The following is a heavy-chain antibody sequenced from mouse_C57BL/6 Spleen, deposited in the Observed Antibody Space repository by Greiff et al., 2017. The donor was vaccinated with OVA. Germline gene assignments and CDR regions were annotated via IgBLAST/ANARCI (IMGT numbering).Heavy chain of an antibody. CDR2: INPNNGGT. J-gene: IGHJ2*01. CDR3: ARHPDD. V-gene: IGHV1-26*01. CDR1: GYTFTDYY. Sequence: EVQLQQSGPELVKPGASVKISCKASGYTFTDYYMNWVKQSHGKSLEWIGDINPNNGGTSYNQKFKGKATLTVDKSSSTAYMELRSLTSEDSAVYYCARHPDDWGKGTTLTVSS.